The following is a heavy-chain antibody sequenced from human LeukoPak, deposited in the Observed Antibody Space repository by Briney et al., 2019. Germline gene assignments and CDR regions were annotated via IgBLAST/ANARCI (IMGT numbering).Heavy chain of an antibody. CDR3: VSAYCSGGSCYFPFDY. J-gene: IGHJ4*02. Sequence: SETLSLTCTVSGGSIGSSSYYWGWIRQPPGKGLEWIGSIYYSGSTYYNPSLKSRVTISVDTSKNQFSLKLSSVTAADTAVYYCVSAYCSGGSCYFPFDYWGQGTLVTVSS. CDR1: GGSIGSSSYY. CDR2: IYYSGST. D-gene: IGHD2-15*01. V-gene: IGHV4-39*01.